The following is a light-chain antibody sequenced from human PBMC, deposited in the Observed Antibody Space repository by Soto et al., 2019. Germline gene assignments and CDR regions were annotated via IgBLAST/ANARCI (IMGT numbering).Light chain of an antibody. CDR1: SYNIGAGYD. CDR3: QSYDSCLSGSEV. V-gene: IGLV1-40*01. CDR2: GNS. Sequence: QSVLTQPPSVSGAPGQRVTISCTGSSYNIGAGYDVHWYQQLPGPAPKLLMYGNSNRPSGVRNRFSGSKSGTSASLAITGLQAEDEADYYCQSYDSCLSGSEVFVTGTKLTVL. J-gene: IGLJ1*01.